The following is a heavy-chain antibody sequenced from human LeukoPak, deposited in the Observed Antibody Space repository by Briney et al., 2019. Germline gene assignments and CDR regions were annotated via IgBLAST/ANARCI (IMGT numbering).Heavy chain of an antibody. CDR2: IFYSGST. CDR3: ARDLSSGWYGGSAFDI. J-gene: IGHJ3*02. D-gene: IGHD6-19*01. V-gene: IGHV4-39*07. Sequence: SETLSLTCTVSGGSISTSNYYWGWIRQPPGKGLEWIGNIFYSGSTYYSPSLRSRVTISLDTSKNQFSLKLSSVTAADTAVYYCARDLSSGWYGGSAFDIWGQGTMVTVSS. CDR1: GGSISTSNYY.